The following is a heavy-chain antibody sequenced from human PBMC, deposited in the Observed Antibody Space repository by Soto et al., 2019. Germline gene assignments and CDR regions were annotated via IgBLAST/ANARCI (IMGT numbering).Heavy chain of an antibody. J-gene: IGHJ4*02. CDR2: ISGSGEST. V-gene: IGHV3-23*01. CDR3: AKEGAGYYDSSPYDY. D-gene: IGHD3-22*01. Sequence: GGSLRLSCAASGFTFWGYAMSWVRQAPGKGLEWVSAISGSGESTHYANSVKGRSTISRDNSKNTPYLHMNSLRAEDTAVYYCAKEGAGYYDSSPYDYWGQGTLVTVSS. CDR1: GFTFWGYA.